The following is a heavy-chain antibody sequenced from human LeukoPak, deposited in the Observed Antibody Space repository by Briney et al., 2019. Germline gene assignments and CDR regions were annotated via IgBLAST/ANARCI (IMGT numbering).Heavy chain of an antibody. CDR2: IIPIFGTA. Sequence: ASVKVSCKASGGTFSSYAISWVRQAPGQGLEWMGGIIPIFGTANYAQKFQGRVTITADKSTSTAYMELSSLRSEDTAVYYCARDHYYSSTSCWNFDYWGQGTLVTVSS. J-gene: IGHJ4*02. CDR1: GGTFSSYA. CDR3: ARDHYYSSTSCWNFDY. D-gene: IGHD2-2*01. V-gene: IGHV1-69*06.